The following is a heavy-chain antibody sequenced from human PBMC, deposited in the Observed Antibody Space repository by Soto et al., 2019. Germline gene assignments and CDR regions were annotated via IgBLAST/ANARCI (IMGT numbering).Heavy chain of an antibody. J-gene: IGHJ5*02. V-gene: IGHV4-31*03. CDR2: FYYSGIT. CDR3: ASSGGPEGDWFDP. Sequence: QVQLQESGPGLVKPSQTLSLTCTVSGGPIRRRGYYWSWIRHRPGEGLEWIGFFYYSGITDYNPSLRSGATMSADTSRNQVFLNMYSVTAADTAVYYCASSGGPEGDWFDPWGQGTLVTVSS. CDR1: GGPIRRRGYY. D-gene: IGHD2-15*01.